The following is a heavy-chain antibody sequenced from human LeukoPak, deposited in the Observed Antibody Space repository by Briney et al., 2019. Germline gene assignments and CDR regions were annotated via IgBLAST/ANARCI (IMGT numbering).Heavy chain of an antibody. J-gene: IGHJ6*02. V-gene: IGHV3-23*01. CDR1: GFTFSSYA. Sequence: GGSLRLSCAASGFTFSSYAMSWVRQAPGKGLEWVSAISGSGGNTYYADSVKGRFTISRDNSKNTLYLQMNSLRAEDTAVYYCAKDWGYDILTGYYHYYYYYGMDVWGQGTTVTVSS. D-gene: IGHD3-9*01. CDR2: ISGSGGNT. CDR3: AKDWGYDILTGYYHYYYYYGMDV.